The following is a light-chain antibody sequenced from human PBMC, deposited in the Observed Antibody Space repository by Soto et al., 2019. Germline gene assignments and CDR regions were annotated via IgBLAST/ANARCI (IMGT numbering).Light chain of an antibody. CDR1: SSDVGGYNY. J-gene: IGLJ3*02. V-gene: IGLV2-14*01. CDR2: EVS. Sequence: QSALTQPASVSGSPGQSITISCTGTSSDVGGYNYVSWYQQHPGKVPKLLIYEVSNRPSGLSNRFSGSKSANTASLTISGLQAEDEADYYCCSYTGSSTWVFGGGTKLTVL. CDR3: CSYTGSSTWV.